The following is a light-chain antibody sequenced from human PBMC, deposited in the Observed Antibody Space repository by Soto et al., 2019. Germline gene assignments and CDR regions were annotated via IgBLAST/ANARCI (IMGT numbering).Light chain of an antibody. CDR2: ANT. CDR1: SSNIGAGHD. J-gene: IGLJ3*02. V-gene: IGLV1-40*01. Sequence: QSVLTQPPSVSGAPGQRVTISCTGSSSNIGAGHDVHWYQQIPETAPKLLVSANTNRPSGVPDRFSGSNSGTSASLSITGLQAEDEADYYCQSLDSSLDGWVFGGGTKLTVL. CDR3: QSLDSSLDGWV.